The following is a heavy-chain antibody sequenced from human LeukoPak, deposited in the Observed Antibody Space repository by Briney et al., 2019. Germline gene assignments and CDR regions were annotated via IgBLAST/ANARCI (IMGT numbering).Heavy chain of an antibody. D-gene: IGHD2-2*02. J-gene: IGHJ4*02. V-gene: IGHV4-39*07. Sequence: SETLSLTCTVSGGSISSSSYYWGWIRQPPGKGLEWIGRIYTSGSTNYNPSLKSRVTMSVDTSKNQFSLKLSSVTAADTAVYYCARDSQLLYEFDYWGQGTLVTVSS. CDR1: GGSISSSSYY. CDR2: IYTSGST. CDR3: ARDSQLLYEFDY.